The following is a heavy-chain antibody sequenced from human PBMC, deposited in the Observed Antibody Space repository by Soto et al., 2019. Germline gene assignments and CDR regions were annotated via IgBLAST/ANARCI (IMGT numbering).Heavy chain of an antibody. V-gene: IGHV3-11*06. D-gene: IGHD1-26*01. CDR2: ISSSSSYT. Sequence: GGSLRLSCAASGFTFSDYYMSWIRQAPGKGLEWVSYISSSSSYTNYADSVKGRFTISRDNAKNSLYLQMNSLGAEDTAVYYCAISRELLNYWGQGTLVTVSS. CDR3: AISRELLNY. CDR1: GFTFSDYY. J-gene: IGHJ4*02.